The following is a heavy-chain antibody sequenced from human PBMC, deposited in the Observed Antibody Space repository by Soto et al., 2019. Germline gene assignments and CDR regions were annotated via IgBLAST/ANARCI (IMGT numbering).Heavy chain of an antibody. V-gene: IGHV3-48*02. J-gene: IGHJ6*02. CDR1: GFTFSSYN. CDR3: ARDFDPRLEPFYYYGLDV. CDR2: ISSSSGTI. Sequence: EVQLVESGGGLVQPGGSLRLSCAASGFTFSSYNMHWVRQAPGKGLEWVSYISSSSGTIYYADSVKGRFAISRDNAKNSLFLQRNSLRDEDTAVYYCARDFDPRLEPFYYYGLDVWGRGTTVTVSS.